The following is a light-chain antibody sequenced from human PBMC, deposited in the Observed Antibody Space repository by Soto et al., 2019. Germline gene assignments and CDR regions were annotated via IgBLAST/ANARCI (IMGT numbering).Light chain of an antibody. CDR1: QSIISSY. V-gene: IGKV3-20*01. Sequence: EIVLTQSPGTLSLAPGERASLSCRASQSIISSYLGWYQQKTGQAPTLLIYGASNRATGIPDRFSGSGSGTDFTLTISRLEPEDFAVYYCQQSGSSSEPFGQGTKVDIK. J-gene: IGKJ1*01. CDR3: QQSGSSSEP. CDR2: GAS.